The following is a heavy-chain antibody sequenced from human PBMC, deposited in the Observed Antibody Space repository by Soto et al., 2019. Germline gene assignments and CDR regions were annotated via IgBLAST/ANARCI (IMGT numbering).Heavy chain of an antibody. J-gene: IGHJ4*02. D-gene: IGHD5-18*01. CDR2: ISYDGSNK. CDR1: GFTFSSYA. V-gene: IGHV3-30-3*01. CDR3: ARDPWKGGYSMDY. Sequence: PGGSLRLSCAASGFTFSSYAMHWVRQAPGKGLEWVAVISYDGSNKYYADSVKGRFTISRDNSKNTLYLQMNSLRAEDTAVYYCARDPWKGGYSMDYWGQGTLVTVSS.